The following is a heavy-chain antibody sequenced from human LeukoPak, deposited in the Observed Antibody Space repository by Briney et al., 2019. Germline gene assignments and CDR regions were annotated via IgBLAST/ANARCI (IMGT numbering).Heavy chain of an antibody. CDR1: GGSFSGYY. D-gene: IGHD6-19*01. V-gene: IGHV4-34*01. J-gene: IGHJ4*02. Sequence: PSETLSLTCAVYGGSFSGYYWSWIRQPPGKGLEWVGEINHSGSTNYNPSLKSRVTISVDTSKNQFSLKLSSVTAADTAVYYCARLRSASQWLVRGRSDYWGQGTLVTVSS. CDR2: INHSGST. CDR3: ARLRSASQWLVRGRSDY.